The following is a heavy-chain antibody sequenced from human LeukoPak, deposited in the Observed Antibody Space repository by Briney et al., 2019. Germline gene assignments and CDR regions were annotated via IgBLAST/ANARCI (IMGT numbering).Heavy chain of an antibody. V-gene: IGHV1-8*03. CDR3: ARRQTNYYYDTYYMDV. CDR2: MNPNSGNT. D-gene: IGHD3-22*01. J-gene: IGHJ6*03. CDR1: GYTFTSYD. Sequence: GASVKVSCKASGYTFTSYDTNWVRQATGQGLEWMGWMNPNSGNTGYAQKFQGRVTITRNTSISTAYMELSSLRSEDTAVYYCARRQTNYYYDTYYMDVWGKGATVTVSS.